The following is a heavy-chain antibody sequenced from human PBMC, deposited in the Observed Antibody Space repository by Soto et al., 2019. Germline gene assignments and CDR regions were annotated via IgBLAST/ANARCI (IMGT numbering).Heavy chain of an antibody. CDR2: GG. V-gene: IGHV2-5*01. CDR3: TLRQDSSRGPIY. Sequence: GSGPTLVNTTETLTLTCSVSGFSLSTSGRTLGWIRQPPGKAPEWLALGGQDRPSLQSRVTFTKDTSKTPVVLTLTDMDPADTATYYCTLRQDSSRGPIYWGQGILVTVSS. CDR1: GFSLSTSGRT. D-gene: IGHD6-13*01. J-gene: IGHJ4*02.